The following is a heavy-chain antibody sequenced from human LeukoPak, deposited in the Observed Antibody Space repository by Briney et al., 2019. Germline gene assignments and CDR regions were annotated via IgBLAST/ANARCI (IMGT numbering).Heavy chain of an antibody. CDR1: GGSFSGYY. J-gene: IGHJ6*03. D-gene: IGHD1-26*01. V-gene: IGHV4-34*01. Sequence: SETLSLTCAVYGGSFSGYYWGWIRQPPGKGLEWIGSIYYSGSTYYNPSLKSRVTISVDTSKNQFSLKLSSVTAADTAVYYCARAPQKKWELLITTVPYYMDVWGKGATVTVSS. CDR3: ARAPQKKWELLITTVPYYMDV. CDR2: IYYSGST.